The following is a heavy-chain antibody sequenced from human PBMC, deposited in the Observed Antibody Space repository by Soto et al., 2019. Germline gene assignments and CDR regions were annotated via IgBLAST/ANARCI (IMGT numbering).Heavy chain of an antibody. CDR1: GGSISSGGYS. D-gene: IGHD4-17*01. CDR2: MYHSEST. J-gene: IGHJ4*02. V-gene: IGHV4-30-2*01. CDR3: ARGMTTVTTLDY. Sequence: PSETLSLTCAVPGGSISSGGYSWSWIRQPPGKGLEWIGYMYHSESTYYNPSLKSRVTISVDRSKNQFSLKLSSVTAADTAVYYCARGMTTVTTLDYWGQGTLVTVSS.